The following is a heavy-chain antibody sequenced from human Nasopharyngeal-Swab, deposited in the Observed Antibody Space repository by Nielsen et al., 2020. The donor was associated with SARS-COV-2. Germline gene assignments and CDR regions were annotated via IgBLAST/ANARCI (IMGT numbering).Heavy chain of an antibody. V-gene: IGHV4-4*02. Sequence: WLRQPPGKGLEWIGEIYHSGSTNYNPSLKSRVTISVDTSKNQFSLKLSSVTAADTAVYYCARVGGLWSAGFYYYYMDVWGKGTTVTVSS. D-gene: IGHD3-3*01. J-gene: IGHJ6*03. CDR3: ARVGGLWSAGFYYYYMDV. CDR2: IYHSGST.